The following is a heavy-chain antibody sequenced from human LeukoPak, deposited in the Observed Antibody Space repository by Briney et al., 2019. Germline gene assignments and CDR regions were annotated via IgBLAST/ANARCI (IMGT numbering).Heavy chain of an antibody. CDR3: ARGVYYDILTGPTTGGDAFDI. CDR1: GFTVSSNY. V-gene: IGHV3-53*05. Sequence: PGGSLRLSCAASGFTVSSNYMSWVRQAPGKGLEWVSVIYSGGSTYYADSVKGRFTISRDNSKNTLYLQMNSLRAEDTAVYYCARGVYYDILTGPTTGGDAFDIWGQGTMVTVSS. J-gene: IGHJ3*02. D-gene: IGHD3-9*01. CDR2: IYSGGST.